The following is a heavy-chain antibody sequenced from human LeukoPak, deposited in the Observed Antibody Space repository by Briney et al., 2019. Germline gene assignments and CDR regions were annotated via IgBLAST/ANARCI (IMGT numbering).Heavy chain of an antibody. D-gene: IGHD3-22*01. CDR3: ARDLEPTSGYFLDY. V-gene: IGHV3-74*01. J-gene: IGHJ4*02. CDR2: IDSDGSST. CDR1: GFTFSSYW. Sequence: GGSLRLSCAASGFTFSSYWMNWVRQAPGKGLVWVSRIDSDGSSTRYADSVKGRFTISRDNAKNTLYLQMNSLRVEDTAVYYCARDLEPTSGYFLDYWGQGTLVTVSS.